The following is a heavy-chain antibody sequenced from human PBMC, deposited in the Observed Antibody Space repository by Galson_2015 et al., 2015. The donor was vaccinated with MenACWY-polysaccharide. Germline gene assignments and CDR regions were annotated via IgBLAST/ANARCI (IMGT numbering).Heavy chain of an antibody. Sequence: SLRLSCAASGFTFSSYDMHWVRQATGKGLEWVSAIGTAGDTYYPGSVKGRFTISRENAKNSLYLQMNSLRAGDTAVYYCARAGGEEGSWSTLYYYYGMDVWGQGTTVTVSS. D-gene: IGHD6-13*01. CDR2: IGTAGDT. CDR1: GFTFSSYD. CDR3: ARAGGEEGSWSTLYYYYGMDV. V-gene: IGHV3-13*01. J-gene: IGHJ6*02.